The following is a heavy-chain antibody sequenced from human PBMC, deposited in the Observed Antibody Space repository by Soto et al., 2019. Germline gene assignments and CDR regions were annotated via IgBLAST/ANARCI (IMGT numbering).Heavy chain of an antibody. Sequence: EVQLVESGGGLVKPGGSLRLSCAASGFTFTDAWMNWVRQAPGKGLEWVGRIKSKTAGGAIDYTTPVEGRVTISRDDSEKTLYLQMNSPKTEDTAVYYRATDGGRWGQGTLVTVSS. CDR2: IKSKTAGGAI. CDR1: GFTFTDAW. CDR3: ATDGGR. V-gene: IGHV3-15*07. J-gene: IGHJ4*02.